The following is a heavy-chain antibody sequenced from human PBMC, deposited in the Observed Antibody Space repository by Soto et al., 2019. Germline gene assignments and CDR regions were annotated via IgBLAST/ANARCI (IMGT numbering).Heavy chain of an antibody. CDR1: GFTFSSYG. CDR3: AKVLFQWRELYYYYGMDV. CDR2: ISYDGSNK. V-gene: IGHV3-30*18. J-gene: IGHJ6*02. Sequence: HPGGSMRLSCSASGFTFSSYGIHWVRQAPGKGLEWVAVISYDGSNKYYADSVKGRFTISRDNSKNTLYLQMNSLRAEDTAVYYCAKVLFQWRELYYYYGMDVWGQGTTVTVSS. D-gene: IGHD6-19*01.